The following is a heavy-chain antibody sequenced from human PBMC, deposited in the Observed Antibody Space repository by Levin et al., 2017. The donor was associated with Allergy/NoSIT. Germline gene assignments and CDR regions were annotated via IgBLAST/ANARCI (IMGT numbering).Heavy chain of an antibody. D-gene: IGHD3-10*01. CDR3: ARDVWFGEESYYYGMDV. Sequence: GESLKISCAASGFTFSSYSMNWVRQAPGKGLEWVSYISSSSSTIYYADSVKGRFTISRDNAKNSLYLQMNSLRAEDTAVYYCARDVWFGEESYYYGMDVWGQGTTVTVSS. V-gene: IGHV3-48*01. J-gene: IGHJ6*02. CDR1: GFTFSSYS. CDR2: ISSSSSTI.